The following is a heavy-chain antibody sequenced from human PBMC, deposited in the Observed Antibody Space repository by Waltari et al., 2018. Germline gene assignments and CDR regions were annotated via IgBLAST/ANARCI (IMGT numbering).Heavy chain of an antibody. CDR2: IYQSGST. D-gene: IGHD3-10*01. CDR3: ARVGGGGPWDY. V-gene: IGHV4-38-2*01. J-gene: IGHJ4*02. CDR1: GYSISSGYY. Sequence: QVQLQESGPGLVKPSETLSLTCGVFGYSISSGYYWGWIRQPPGKGLEWIGSIYQSGSTYYNPPLKSRVTISVDTSKNQFSLKLSFVTAADTAVYYGARVGGGGPWDYWGQGTLVTVSS.